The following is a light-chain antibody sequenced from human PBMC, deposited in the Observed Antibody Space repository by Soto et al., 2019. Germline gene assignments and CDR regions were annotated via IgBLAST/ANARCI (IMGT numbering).Light chain of an antibody. Sequence: EVLMTQSPDTLSVSPGERATLSCGASQNIKSNLAWYQQKPGKAPSLLIYGASIRVTGIPARFSGGRSGTEFTFTISSLQSEDFAVYYCQQYNVWTLTFGGGTKVDIK. J-gene: IGKJ4*01. CDR2: GAS. V-gene: IGKV3-15*01. CDR3: QQYNVWTLT. CDR1: QNIKSN.